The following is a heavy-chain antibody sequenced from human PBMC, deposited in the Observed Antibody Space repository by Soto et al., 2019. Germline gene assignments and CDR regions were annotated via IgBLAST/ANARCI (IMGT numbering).Heavy chain of an antibody. CDR1: GFTVSSFY. V-gene: IGHV3-53*01. CDR2: IYSNDKT. Sequence: GGSLRLCCAASGFTVSSFYMSWVRQAPGKGLEWVSVIYSNDKTYYADSVQGRFTISRDNSKNTLYLQMNSLRAEDTAIYHCARDKGTGTSSSGFFGMDVWGQGTTVTVSS. CDR3: ARDKGTGTSSSGFFGMDV. J-gene: IGHJ6*02. D-gene: IGHD6-6*01.